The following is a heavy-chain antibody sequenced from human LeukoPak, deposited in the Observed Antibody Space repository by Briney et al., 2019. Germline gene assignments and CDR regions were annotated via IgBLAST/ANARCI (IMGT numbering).Heavy chain of an antibody. CDR1: GFTFSSYW. D-gene: IGHD6-13*01. V-gene: IGHV3-74*01. J-gene: IGHJ4*02. CDR3: ARWFSGAAGIFYWF. Sequence: PGGSLRLPCAASGFTFSSYWMHWVRQAPGRGLVWVSRINSDGSSTNYADSVKGRFTISRDNAKNTLYLQMNSLRAEDTAVYYCARWFSGAAGIFYWFWGQGTLVTVSS. CDR2: INSDGSST.